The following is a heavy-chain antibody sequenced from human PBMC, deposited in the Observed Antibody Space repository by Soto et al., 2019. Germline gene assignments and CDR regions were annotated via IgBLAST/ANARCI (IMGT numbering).Heavy chain of an antibody. CDR1: GGSISSGGYY. D-gene: IGHD5-18*01. CDR3: PRDAWRGYSYGSNCFDP. Sequence: QVQLQESGPGLVKPSQTLSLTCTVSGGSISSGGYYWSWIRQHPGKGLEWIGDVYYSGRTYYNPALNRRVTISVATPTTPFPLKLRSVPAADTAVYYCPRDAWRGYSYGSNCFDPWGQGTLVTVSS. CDR2: VYYSGRT. J-gene: IGHJ5*02. V-gene: IGHV4-31*03.